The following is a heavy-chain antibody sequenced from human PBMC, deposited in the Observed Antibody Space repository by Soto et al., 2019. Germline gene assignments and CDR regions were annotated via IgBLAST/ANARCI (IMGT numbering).Heavy chain of an antibody. CDR3: TTAYYDFWSGYYLDAFDI. V-gene: IGHV3-15*07. J-gene: IGHJ3*02. CDR2: IKSKTDGGTT. Sequence: SVSNAWMNWVRQAPGKGLEWVDRIKSKTDGGTTDYAAPVKGRFTISRDDSKNTLYLQMNSLKTEDTAVYYCTTAYYDFWSGYYLDAFDIWGQGTMVTVSS. CDR1: SVSNAW. D-gene: IGHD3-3*01.